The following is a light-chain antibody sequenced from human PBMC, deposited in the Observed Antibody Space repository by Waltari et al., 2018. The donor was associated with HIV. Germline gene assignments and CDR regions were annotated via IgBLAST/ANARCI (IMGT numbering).Light chain of an antibody. CDR3: SSYTSSSTLSRV. CDR2: EVT. CDR1: SSDVGGYYY. J-gene: IGLJ2*01. V-gene: IGLV2-14*01. Sequence: LTQPASVSGSPVQSITISCPGTSSDVGGYYYVSWSQQHPGKAPKLMIYEVTNRPSGVSNRFSVSKSGNTASLTISGLQAEDEADYYCSSYTSSSTLSRVFGGGTKLTVL.